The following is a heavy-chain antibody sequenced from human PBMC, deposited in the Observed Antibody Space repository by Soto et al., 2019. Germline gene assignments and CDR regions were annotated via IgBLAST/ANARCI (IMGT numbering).Heavy chain of an antibody. CDR2: INPNSGGT. Sequence: EASVKVSCKASGYTFTGYYIHWVRQAPGQGLEWMGWINPNSGGTNFQQKFQGRVTMTRAMSTNTVYMELSSLSSDDTAVYYCARDGYRYYYDSSGYYLDFWGQGTLVTVSS. J-gene: IGHJ4*02. CDR3: ARDGYRYYYDSSGYYLDF. CDR1: GYTFTGYY. V-gene: IGHV1-2*02. D-gene: IGHD3-22*01.